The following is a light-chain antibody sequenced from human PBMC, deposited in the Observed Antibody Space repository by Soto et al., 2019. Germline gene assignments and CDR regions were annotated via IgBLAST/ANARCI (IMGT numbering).Light chain of an antibody. J-gene: IGKJ1*01. CDR1: QSISSW. Sequence: IQMTQSPSNLSASVGDRVTITCRASQSISSWLAWYQQKPGKAPKLLIYDASSLESGVPSRFSGSGSGTEFTLTISSLQPDDFATYYCQQYNSYSPTFGQGTMVDI. V-gene: IGKV1-5*01. CDR3: QQYNSYSPT. CDR2: DAS.